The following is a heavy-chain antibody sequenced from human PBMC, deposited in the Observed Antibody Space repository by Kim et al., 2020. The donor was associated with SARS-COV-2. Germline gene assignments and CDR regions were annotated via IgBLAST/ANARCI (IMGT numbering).Heavy chain of an antibody. CDR3: TREAAFDI. Sequence: GTKEYAASVKGRFTISRDDSKSIAYLQMNSLKTEDTAVYYCTREAAFDIWGQGTMVTVSS. V-gene: IGHV3-49*02. CDR2: GTK. J-gene: IGHJ3*02.